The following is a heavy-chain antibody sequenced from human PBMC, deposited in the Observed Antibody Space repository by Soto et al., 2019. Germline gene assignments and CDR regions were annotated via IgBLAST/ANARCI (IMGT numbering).Heavy chain of an antibody. CDR2: ISFSGST. CDR3: ARINYSGSGSYSHYGMDI. Sequence: SDTLSLTYTVSVGSISPYYWSWIRQPPGKGLEWIGYISFSGSTNYNPSLTSRVAISVDTSKNQFSLKLSSVTAADTAVYYCARINYSGSGSYSHYGMDIWGQGTTVTVSS. J-gene: IGHJ6*02. CDR1: VGSISPYY. V-gene: IGHV4-59*01. D-gene: IGHD3-10*01.